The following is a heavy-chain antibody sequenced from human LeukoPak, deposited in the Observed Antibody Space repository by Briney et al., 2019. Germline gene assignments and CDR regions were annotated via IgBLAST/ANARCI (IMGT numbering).Heavy chain of an antibody. V-gene: IGHV3-11*01. Sequence: NPGGSLRLSCAASGFTFSDYYMTWIRQAPGKGLEWVSYISSSGSTIYHTDSVKGRFTISRDNARNSLYLQMNSLRAEDTAVYYCARVDFGFDYWGQGTLVTVSS. CDR2: ISSSGSTI. CDR1: GFTFSDYY. D-gene: IGHD2-2*03. CDR3: ARVDFGFDY. J-gene: IGHJ4*02.